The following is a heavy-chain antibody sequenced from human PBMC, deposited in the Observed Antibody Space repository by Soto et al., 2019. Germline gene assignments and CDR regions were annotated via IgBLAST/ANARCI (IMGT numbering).Heavy chain of an antibody. CDR2: ISSSGTYI. Sequence: EVQLVESGGGLVKPGGSLRLSCAASGFIFSTYSMNWVRQAPGKGLEWVSSISSSGTYIYYADSVKGRFTISRDNAKNSLYLQMNSLRGEDTAVYYWARASYYYGGSCYHGYWGQGTLGTVSS. V-gene: IGHV3-21*01. J-gene: IGHJ4*02. D-gene: IGHD3-22*01. CDR3: ARASYYYGGSCYHGY. CDR1: GFIFSTYS.